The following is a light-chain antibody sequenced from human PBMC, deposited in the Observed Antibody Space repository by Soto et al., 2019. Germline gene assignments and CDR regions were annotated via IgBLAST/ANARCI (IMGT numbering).Light chain of an antibody. J-gene: IGLJ3*02. V-gene: IGLV1-40*01. CDR2: ANN. CDR3: QSYDNSLSGWV. Sequence: QTVVTQPPSVSGAPGQRVTTPCTGSTSNIGAGYDVHWYQQVSGTDPKLLIYANNNRPSGVPDRFSGSKSGTSATLAITGLQAEDETDYYCQSYDNSLSGWVFGGGTKLTVL. CDR1: TSNIGAGYD.